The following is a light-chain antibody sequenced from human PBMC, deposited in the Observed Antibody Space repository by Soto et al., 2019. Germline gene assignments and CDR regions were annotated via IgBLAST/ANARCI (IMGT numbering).Light chain of an antibody. CDR2: ATS. V-gene: IGKV3-20*01. CDR3: QQYGPSPT. CDR1: QSISRSD. J-gene: IGKJ4*01. Sequence: EIVLTQSPCTVSLSPGESATLSCRASQSISRSDLAWYQHSPGQSPRLLIYATSTRATGIPDRFTGGGSGTDFTLTISRLEPEDSAVYYCQQYGPSPTFVGGTKVDIK.